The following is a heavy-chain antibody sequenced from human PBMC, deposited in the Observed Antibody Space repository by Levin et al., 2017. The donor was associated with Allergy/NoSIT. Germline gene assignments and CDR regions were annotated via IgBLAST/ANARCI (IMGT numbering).Heavy chain of an antibody. CDR2: SKHKAEDYAT. D-gene: IGHD6-6*01. CDR3: SRGRLGPYSHMDV. Sequence: AGGSLRLSCAVSGFIFSDPYMDWVRQAPGKGLEWLARSKHKAEDYATEYAASVRDRFTISRDEGKNELYLQMNRLTIEDTAVYYCSRGRLGPYSHMDVWGKGTSVTVSS. V-gene: IGHV3-72*01. CDR1: GFIFSDPY. J-gene: IGHJ6*03.